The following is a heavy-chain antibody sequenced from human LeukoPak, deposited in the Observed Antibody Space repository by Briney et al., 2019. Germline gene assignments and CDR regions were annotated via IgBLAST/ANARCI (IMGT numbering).Heavy chain of an antibody. V-gene: IGHV1-18*01. CDR3: ARDRVPAAIRDYYYYYMDV. D-gene: IGHD2-2*02. Sequence: ASVKVSCKASGYTFTRYGISWVRQAPGQGLEWMGWISAYNGNTNYAQKLQGRVTMTTDTSTSTAYMELRSLRSDDTAVYYCARDRVPAAIRDYYYYYMDVWGKGTTVTVSS. J-gene: IGHJ6*03. CDR2: ISAYNGNT. CDR1: GYTFTRYG.